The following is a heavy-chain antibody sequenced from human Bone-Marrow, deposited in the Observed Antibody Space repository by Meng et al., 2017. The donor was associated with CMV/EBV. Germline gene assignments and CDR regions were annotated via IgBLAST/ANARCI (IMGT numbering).Heavy chain of an antibody. CDR1: GGSISNYY. CDR2: IYYSGST. CDR3: ARGSGHGSYYFDY. J-gene: IGHJ4*02. Sequence: SETLSLTCTVSGGSISNYYWGWIRQPPGKGLEWIGYIYYSGSTNYNPSLKSRVTISVHTSKIQFSLKLSSVTAADTAVYYCARGSGHGSYYFDYWGQGTLVTVSS. V-gene: IGHV4-59*01. D-gene: IGHD5-12*01.